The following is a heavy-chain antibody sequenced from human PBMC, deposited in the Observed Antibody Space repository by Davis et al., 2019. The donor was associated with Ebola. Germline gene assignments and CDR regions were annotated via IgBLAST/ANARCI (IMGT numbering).Heavy chain of an antibody. CDR3: ARGEKQWLVRYYYGMDV. D-gene: IGHD6-19*01. CDR1: GYTFTSYG. CDR2: INAGNGNT. Sequence: AASVKVSCKASGYTFTSYGISWVRQAPGQGLEWMGWINAGNGNTKYSQKFQGRVTITRDTSASTAYMELSSLRSEDTAVYYCARGEKQWLVRYYYGMDVWGQGTTVTVSS. J-gene: IGHJ6*02. V-gene: IGHV1-3*01.